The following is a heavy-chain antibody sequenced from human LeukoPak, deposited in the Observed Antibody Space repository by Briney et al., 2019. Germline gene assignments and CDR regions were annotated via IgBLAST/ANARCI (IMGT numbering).Heavy chain of an antibody. V-gene: IGHV3-30-3*01. Sequence: GRSLRLSCAASGFTFSSYAMHWVRQAPGKGLEWVAVISYDGSNKYYADSVKGRFTISRDNSKNTLYLQMNSLRAEDTAVYYCARAITQYDSSLETFDYWGQGTLVTVSS. CDR2: ISYDGSNK. CDR3: ARAITQYDSSLETFDY. J-gene: IGHJ4*02. CDR1: GFTFSSYA. D-gene: IGHD3-22*01.